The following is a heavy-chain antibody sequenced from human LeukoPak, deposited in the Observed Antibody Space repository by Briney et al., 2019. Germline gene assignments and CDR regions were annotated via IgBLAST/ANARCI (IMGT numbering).Heavy chain of an antibody. CDR2: ISAYNGNT. Sequence: GASVKVSCKASGYTFTSYGISWVRQAPGQGLEWMGWISAYNGNTNYAQKLQGRVTMTTDTSTSTAYTELRSLRSDDTAVYYCARVGLGYSSSSYHDYWGQGTLVTVSS. J-gene: IGHJ4*02. D-gene: IGHD6-6*01. CDR3: ARVGLGYSSSSYHDY. V-gene: IGHV1-18*01. CDR1: GYTFTSYG.